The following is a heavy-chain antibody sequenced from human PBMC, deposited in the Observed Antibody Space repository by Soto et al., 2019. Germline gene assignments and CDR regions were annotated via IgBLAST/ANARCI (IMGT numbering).Heavy chain of an antibody. J-gene: IGHJ3*02. CDR3: AKVAVTGLGAFDI. D-gene: IGHD6-19*01. V-gene: IGHV3-23*01. CDR1: GFTFSNYA. Sequence: EVQLLESGGGLVQPGGSLRLSCAASGFTFSNYAMTWVRQAPGKGLEWVSFISGSADNTYYADSVKGRFTISRDNSKNTLYPQMNSLRAEDTAVYYCAKVAVTGLGAFDIWGQGTMVTVSS. CDR2: ISGSADNT.